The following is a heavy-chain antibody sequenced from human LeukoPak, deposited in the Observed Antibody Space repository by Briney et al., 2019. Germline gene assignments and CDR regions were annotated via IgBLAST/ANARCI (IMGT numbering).Heavy chain of an antibody. D-gene: IGHD2/OR15-2a*01. CDR2: ISGSGGST. V-gene: IGHV3-23*01. J-gene: IGHJ4*02. CDR1: GFTFSSYA. Sequence: GGSLRLSCAASGFTFSSYAMSWVRQAPGKGLEWVSAISGSGGSTYYADSVKGRFTISRDNSKNTLYLQMNSLRAEDTAVYYCAKDAQRGVLSTWSLYFGYWGQGTLVTVSS. CDR3: AKDAQRGVLSTWSLYFGY.